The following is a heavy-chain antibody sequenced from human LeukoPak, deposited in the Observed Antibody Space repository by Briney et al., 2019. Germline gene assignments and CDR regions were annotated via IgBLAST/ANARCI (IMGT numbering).Heavy chain of an antibody. Sequence: GGPRLSSTAPGFTLSNAWISWGRHAPREGVGWGGRIKIKTDGGTTDYAATVKGRFTISRDDSKNTLYLQMNSLKTEDTAVYYCTTDPLQDMTTKALFDYWGQGTLVTVSS. CDR3: TTDPLQDMTTKALFDY. D-gene: IGHD4-17*01. CDR2: IKIKTDGGTT. J-gene: IGHJ4*02. V-gene: IGHV3-15*01. CDR1: GFTLSNAW.